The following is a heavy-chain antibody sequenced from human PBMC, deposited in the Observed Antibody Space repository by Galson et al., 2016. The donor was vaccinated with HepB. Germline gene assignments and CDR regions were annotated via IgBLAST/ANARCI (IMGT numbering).Heavy chain of an antibody. D-gene: IGHD3-22*01. J-gene: IGHJ6*02. Sequence: SLRLSCAASEFIFSSYSMNWVRQAPGKGLEWVSSITSSSSYIYYADSVKGRFTISRDNAKNSLYLQMNSLRAEDTAVYYCARDYFDSSGYYHPENYYYYGMDVWGQGTTVTVSS. CDR1: EFIFSSYS. CDR3: ARDYFDSSGYYHPENYYYYGMDV. CDR2: ITSSSSYI. V-gene: IGHV3-21*01.